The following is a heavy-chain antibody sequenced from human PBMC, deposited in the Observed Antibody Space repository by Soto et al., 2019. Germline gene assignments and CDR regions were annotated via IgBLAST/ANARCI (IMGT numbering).Heavy chain of an antibody. CDR2: INHSGST. Sequence: QVQLQQWGAGLLKPSETLSLTCAVYGGSFSGYYWSWIRQPPGKGLGWIGEINHSGSTNYNPSLKSRVTISVDTSKNQCSLKLSSVTAADTAVYYCARVRYYYGSGSYYSGTHAFDIWGQGTMVTVSS. CDR3: ARVRYYYGSGSYYSGTHAFDI. D-gene: IGHD3-10*01. CDR1: GGSFSGYY. V-gene: IGHV4-34*01. J-gene: IGHJ3*02.